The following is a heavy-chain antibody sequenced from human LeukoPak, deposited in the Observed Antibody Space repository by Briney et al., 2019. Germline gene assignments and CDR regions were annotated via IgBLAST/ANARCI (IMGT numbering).Heavy chain of an antibody. V-gene: IGHV3-53*01. D-gene: IGHD3-10*01. Sequence: GGSLRLSCAASGFTVSSNYMSWVRQAPGKGLEWVSVIYSGGSTYYADSVKGRFTISRDNSKNSLYLQMNSLRAEDTAVYYCARIQAEYGSGNGFDIWGQGTMVTVSS. CDR1: GFTVSSNY. J-gene: IGHJ3*02. CDR2: IYSGGST. CDR3: ARIQAEYGSGNGFDI.